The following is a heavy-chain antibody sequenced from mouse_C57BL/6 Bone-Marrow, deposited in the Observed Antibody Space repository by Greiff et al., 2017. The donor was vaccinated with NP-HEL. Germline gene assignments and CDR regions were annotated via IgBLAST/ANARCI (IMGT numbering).Heavy chain of an antibody. V-gene: IGHV1-81*01. CDR3: ARGGYSNYDY. CDR2: IYPRSGNT. Sequence: VKLQESGAELARPGASVKLSCKASGYTFTSYGISWVKQRTGQGLEWIGEIYPRSGNTYYNEKFKGKATLTADKSSSTAYMELRSLTSEDSAVYFCARGGYSNYDYWGQGTTLTVSS. J-gene: IGHJ2*01. CDR1: GYTFTSYG. D-gene: IGHD2-5*01.